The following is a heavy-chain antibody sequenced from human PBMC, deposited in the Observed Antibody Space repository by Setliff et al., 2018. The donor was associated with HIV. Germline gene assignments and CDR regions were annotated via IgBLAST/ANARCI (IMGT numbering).Heavy chain of an antibody. CDR3: ARSEDYYDSSGDAVEI. CDR2: IYSSGST. J-gene: IGHJ3*02. Sequence: SETLSLTCTVSGGAISTYYWTWIRQPPGKGLEWIGYIYSSGSTHQNPSLKSRVTMSVDTSKNQFSLKLSSVTAADTAVYYCARSEDYYDSSGDAVEIWGQGTMVTVSS. V-gene: IGHV4-4*09. CDR1: GGAISTYY. D-gene: IGHD3-22*01.